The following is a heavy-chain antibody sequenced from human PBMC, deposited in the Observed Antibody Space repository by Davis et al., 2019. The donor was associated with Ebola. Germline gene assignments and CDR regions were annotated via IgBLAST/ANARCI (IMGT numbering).Heavy chain of an antibody. Sequence: GGSLRLSCAASGFTFSSYPMHWVRQAPGRGLEWVTAISYDGSDRYYADSVKGRFTISRDNSKNTLYLQMNDLRAEDTAVYYCARELSAFSGYYVWGQGTLVTVSS. CDR1: GFTFSSYP. D-gene: IGHD3-22*01. J-gene: IGHJ4*02. CDR3: ARELSAFSGYYV. CDR2: ISYDGSDR. V-gene: IGHV3-30*04.